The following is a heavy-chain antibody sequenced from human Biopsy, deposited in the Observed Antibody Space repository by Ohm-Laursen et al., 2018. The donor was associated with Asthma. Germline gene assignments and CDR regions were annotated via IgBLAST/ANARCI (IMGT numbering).Heavy chain of an antibody. CDR1: GGSITSSSYY. V-gene: IGHV4-39*01. D-gene: IGHD3-22*01. J-gene: IGHJ4*02. CDR2: MYHSGSP. Sequence: GILSLTCAVSGGSITSSSYYWGWIRQPPGKGMEWIGSMYHSGSPYYHLSLKSRATISVDTSKNQLSLKMSSVTAADTAVYFCVRHQYSSSWSTFDYWGQGALVTVSS. CDR3: VRHQYSSSWSTFDY.